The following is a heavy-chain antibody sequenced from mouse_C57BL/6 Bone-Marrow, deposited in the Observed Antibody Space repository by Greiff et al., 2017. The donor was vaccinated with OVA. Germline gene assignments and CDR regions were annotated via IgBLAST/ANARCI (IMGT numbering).Heavy chain of an antibody. CDR3: ARAPYYGSSYWYFDV. CDR2: SRNKANDYTT. CDR1: GFTFSDFY. V-gene: IGHV7-1*01. J-gene: IGHJ1*03. D-gene: IGHD1-1*01. Sequence: EVKLVESGGGLVQSGRSLRLSCAPSGFTFSDFYMEWVRQAPGKGLEWIAASRNKANDYTTEYSASVKGRFIVSRDTSQSILYLQMNALRAEDTAIYYCARAPYYGSSYWYFDVWGTGTTVTVSS.